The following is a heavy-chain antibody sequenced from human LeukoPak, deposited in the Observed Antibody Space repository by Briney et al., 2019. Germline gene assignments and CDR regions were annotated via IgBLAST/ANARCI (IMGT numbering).Heavy chain of an antibody. Sequence: GGSLRLSCAASGFAFYNSAMNWVRQAPGKGLEWVSGISGSGTSTYYADSVKGRFTISRDNSKNTLYLQMNSLRAEDTAVYYCAKGPMVRIDFWGQGTLVTVSS. J-gene: IGHJ4*02. CDR3: AKGPMVRIDF. V-gene: IGHV3-23*01. CDR1: GFAFYNSA. D-gene: IGHD3-10*01. CDR2: ISGSGTST.